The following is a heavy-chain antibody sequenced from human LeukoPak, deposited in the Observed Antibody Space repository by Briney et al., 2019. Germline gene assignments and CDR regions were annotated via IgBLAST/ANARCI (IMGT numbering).Heavy chain of an antibody. Sequence: GSLRLSCAASGFTFSSYSMNWVRQAPGKGLEWVSSISSSSSYIYYADSVKGRFTISRDNAKNSLYLQMNSLRAEDTAVYYCASSSRGWWFDPWGQGTLVTVSS. J-gene: IGHJ5*02. CDR3: ASSSRGWWFDP. CDR1: GFTFSSYS. D-gene: IGHD2-15*01. V-gene: IGHV3-21*01. CDR2: ISSSSSYI.